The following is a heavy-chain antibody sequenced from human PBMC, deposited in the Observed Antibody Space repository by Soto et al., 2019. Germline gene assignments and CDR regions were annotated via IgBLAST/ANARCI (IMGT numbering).Heavy chain of an antibody. CDR2: ISVYNGNT. CDR1: CFTLSSFC. D-gene: IGHD6-6*01. CDR3: ARGSIHEFDY. Sequence: GAPGEGSPQGFCFTLSSFCVSWGGQGPGKGGLCMGWISVYNGNTNYAQQPQGRVTMTTDTSTSTAYMELRSLRSDDTAVYYCARGSIHEFDYWGQGTLVTVSS. V-gene: IGHV1-18*01. J-gene: IGHJ4*02.